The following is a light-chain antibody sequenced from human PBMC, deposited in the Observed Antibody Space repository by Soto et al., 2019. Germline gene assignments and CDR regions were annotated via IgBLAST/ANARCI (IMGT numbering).Light chain of an antibody. Sequence: EIVLTQSPGTLSLSPGERATLSCRASQSVSSSYLAWYQQKPGQAPRLLIYGASSRDTGIPERFSVSGSGTDFTLTISRLEPEDFAVYYCQQYGSSPPLTFGGGTKVEIK. CDR3: QQYGSSPPLT. CDR1: QSVSSSY. CDR2: GAS. J-gene: IGKJ4*01. V-gene: IGKV3-20*01.